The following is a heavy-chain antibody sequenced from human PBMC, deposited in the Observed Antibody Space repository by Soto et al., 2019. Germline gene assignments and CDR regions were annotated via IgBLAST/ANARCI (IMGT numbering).Heavy chain of an antibody. CDR2: LNSYGNII. CDR1: GFTFSSYE. V-gene: IGHV3-48*03. Sequence: GGSLRLSCTASGFTFSSYEMNWVRQAPGKGLEWLSYLNSYGNIINYADSVRGRFTISRDSAKNSLYLQMNSLRAEDTAVYYSATKYQLPATNLGGEGALVTVSS. CDR3: ATKYQLPATNL. D-gene: IGHD2-2*01. J-gene: IGHJ1*01.